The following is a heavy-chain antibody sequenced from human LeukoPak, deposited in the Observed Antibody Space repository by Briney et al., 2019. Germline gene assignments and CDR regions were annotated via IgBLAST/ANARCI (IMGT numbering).Heavy chain of an antibody. D-gene: IGHD3-22*01. Sequence: SETLSLTCTVSGGSISSGGYYWSWIRQHPWKGLEWIGYIYYSGSTYYNPSLKSRVTISVDTSKNQFSLKLSSVTAADTAVYYCARTDSSGSLWFDPWGQGTLVTVSS. J-gene: IGHJ5*02. CDR1: GGSISSGGYY. V-gene: IGHV4-31*03. CDR3: ARTDSSGSLWFDP. CDR2: IYYSGST.